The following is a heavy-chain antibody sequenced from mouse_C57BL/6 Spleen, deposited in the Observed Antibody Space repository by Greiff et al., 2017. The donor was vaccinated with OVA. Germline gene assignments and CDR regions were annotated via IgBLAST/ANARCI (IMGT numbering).Heavy chain of an antibody. CDR2: ISDGGSYT. CDR1: GFTFSSYA. V-gene: IGHV5-4*03. CDR3: ASHHYYGSSEGAMDY. D-gene: IGHD1-1*01. J-gene: IGHJ4*01. Sequence: DVKLVESGGGLVKPGGSLKLSCAASGFTFSSYAMSWVRQTPEKRLEWVATISDGGSYTYYPDNVKGRFTISRDNAKNNLYLQMSHLKSEDTAMYYCASHHYYGSSEGAMDYWGQGTSVTVSS.